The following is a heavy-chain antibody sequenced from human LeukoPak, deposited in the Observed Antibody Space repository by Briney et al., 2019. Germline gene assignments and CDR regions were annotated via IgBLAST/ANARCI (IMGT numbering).Heavy chain of an antibody. CDR2: TIPVYGTT. CDR1: GGTFSSNA. Sequence: ASVKVSCKASGGTFSSNAISWVRQAPGQGLEWMGGTIPVYGTTNYAQKFQGRVTITTDESTGTAYMELSSLRSEDTAVYYCAGVVPAAIGWWFDPWGQGTLVTVSS. D-gene: IGHD2-2*01. V-gene: IGHV1-69*05. CDR3: AGVVPAAIGWWFDP. J-gene: IGHJ5*02.